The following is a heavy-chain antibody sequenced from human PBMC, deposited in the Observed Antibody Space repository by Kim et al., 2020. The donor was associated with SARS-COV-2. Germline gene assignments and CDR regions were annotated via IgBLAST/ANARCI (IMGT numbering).Heavy chain of an antibody. CDR2: ISYDGTNK. V-gene: IGHV3-30*04. J-gene: IGHJ4*01. Sequence: GGSLRLSCAASGFSFSNYAMFWVRQAPGKGLEWVALISYDGTNKDYADSVKGRFTISRANSKSTLYLQMHSLRVADTAVYFCARKPTTSSWSYYFEYRS. D-gene: IGHD6-13*01. CDR1: GFSFSNYA. CDR3: ARKPTTSSWSYYFEY.